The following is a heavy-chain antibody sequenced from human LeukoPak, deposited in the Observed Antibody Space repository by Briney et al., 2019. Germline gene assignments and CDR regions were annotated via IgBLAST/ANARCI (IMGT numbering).Heavy chain of an antibody. CDR1: GYTFTSYG. CDR3: ARDGEAMVRGVIFSDY. V-gene: IGHV1-18*01. D-gene: IGHD3-10*01. J-gene: IGHJ4*02. CDR2: ISAYNGNT. Sequence: ASVKVSCKASGYTFTSYGISWVRQAPGQGLEWMGWISAYNGNTNYAQKLQGRVTMTTDTSTSTAYMELRSLRSDDTAVYYCARDGEAMVRGVIFSDYWGQGTLVTVSS.